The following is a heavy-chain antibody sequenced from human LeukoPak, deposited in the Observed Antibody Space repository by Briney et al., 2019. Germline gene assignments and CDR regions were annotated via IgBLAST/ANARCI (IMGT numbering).Heavy chain of an antibody. J-gene: IGHJ4*02. Sequence: QAGGSLRLSCAASGFTFSSYSMNWVRQAPGKGLEWVAFIRYDGSNKYYADSVKGRFTISRDNSKNTLYLQMNSLRAEDTAVYYCAGDEGEGRHYFDYWGQGTLVTVSS. CDR3: AGDEGEGRHYFDY. D-gene: IGHD2-21*02. V-gene: IGHV3-30*02. CDR1: GFTFSSYS. CDR2: IRYDGSNK.